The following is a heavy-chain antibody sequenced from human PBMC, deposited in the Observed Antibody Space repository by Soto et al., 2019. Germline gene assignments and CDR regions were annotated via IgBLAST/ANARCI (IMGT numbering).Heavy chain of an antibody. CDR1: GFTFTSSA. V-gene: IGHV1-58*01. Sequence: GASVKVSCKASGFTFTSSAVQWVRQARGQRLEWIGWIVVGSGNTNYAQKFQERVTITRDMSTSTAYMELSSLRSEDTAVYYCAADSSGHSSDAFAIWGQGTMVTVSS. J-gene: IGHJ3*02. D-gene: IGHD3-22*01. CDR2: IVVGSGNT. CDR3: AADSSGHSSDAFAI.